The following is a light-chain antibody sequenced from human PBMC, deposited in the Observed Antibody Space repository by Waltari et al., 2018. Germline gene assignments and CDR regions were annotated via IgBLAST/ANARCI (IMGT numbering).Light chain of an antibody. Sequence: DILMTQSPDSLAVSLRERATIHCKSSQSVLHSSQNKNFLAWYQHKPRQPPKLLIYWASTRQSGVPDRFSGSGSGTDFTLTISGLQAEDVAVYYCQQYYTTPHTFGQGTKLEIK. J-gene: IGKJ2*01. CDR1: QSVLHSSQNKNF. V-gene: IGKV4-1*01. CDR2: WAS. CDR3: QQYYTTPHT.